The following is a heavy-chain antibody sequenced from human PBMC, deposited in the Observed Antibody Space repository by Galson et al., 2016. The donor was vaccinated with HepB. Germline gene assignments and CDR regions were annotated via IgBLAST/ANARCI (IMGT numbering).Heavy chain of an antibody. CDR3: ARGGGITMVRGVMPGWFDP. Sequence: SLRLSCAASGFTVSSKYMRWVRQAPGKGLEWVSVIYSGGSTYYTDSVKGRFTISRDNSKNTLYLQMNSLRAEDTAVYYCARGGGITMVRGVMPGWFDPWGQGTLVTVSS. D-gene: IGHD3-10*01. CDR2: IYSGGST. V-gene: IGHV3-53*05. CDR1: GFTVSSKY. J-gene: IGHJ5*02.